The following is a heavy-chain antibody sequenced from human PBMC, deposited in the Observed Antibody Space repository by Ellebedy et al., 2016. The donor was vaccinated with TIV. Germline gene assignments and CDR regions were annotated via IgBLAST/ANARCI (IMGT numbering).Heavy chain of an antibody. Sequence: ASVKVSCKASGHTLIGYYIHWVRQAPGPGLEWTGWISPNSGATRYAQKFQDWLTLTRGTSIGTTFMELTRLTSDDTAVYYCAGTTITVVGTSAFDIWGQGTMVTVSS. V-gene: IGHV1-2*04. CDR1: GHTLIGYY. D-gene: IGHD6-19*01. J-gene: IGHJ3*02. CDR3: AGTTITVVGTSAFDI. CDR2: ISPNSGAT.